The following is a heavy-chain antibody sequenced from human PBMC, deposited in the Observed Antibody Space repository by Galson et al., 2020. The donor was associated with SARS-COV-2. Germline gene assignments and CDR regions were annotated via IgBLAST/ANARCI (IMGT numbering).Heavy chain of an antibody. CDR3: ARLHYGEYAPEAFDI. J-gene: IGHJ3*02. V-gene: IGHV4-30-2*01. Sequence: SETLSLTCAVSGTSISSGSYSWNRNRQPQGKGLEWIGYITHSGGTYYNPSLKSRVTISGDRSKNQFSLRRSSVTAADTAVYYCARLHYGEYAPEAFDIWGPGTRVTVAS. CDR2: ITHSGGT. D-gene: IGHD4-17*01. CDR1: GTSISSGSYS.